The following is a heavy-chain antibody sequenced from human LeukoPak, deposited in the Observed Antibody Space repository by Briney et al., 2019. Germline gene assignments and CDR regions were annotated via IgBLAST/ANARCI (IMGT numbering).Heavy chain of an antibody. CDR2: INPNSGGT. D-gene: IGHD3-10*01. CDR1: GYTFTGYY. V-gene: IGHV1-2*02. J-gene: IGHJ4*02. Sequence: ASAKVSCKASGYTFTGYYMHWVRQAPGQGLEWMGWINPNSGGTNYAQKFQGRVTMTRDTSISTAYMELSRLRSDDTAVYYCARDYYGSGSYYLFDYWGQGTLVTVSS. CDR3: ARDYYGSGSYYLFDY.